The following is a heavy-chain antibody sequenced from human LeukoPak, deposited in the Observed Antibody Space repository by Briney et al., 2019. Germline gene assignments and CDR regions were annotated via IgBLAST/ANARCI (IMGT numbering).Heavy chain of an antibody. CDR1: GGSISSYS. Sequence: SGTLSLTCTVSGGSISSYSWSWIRQPAGKGLEWIGRIYTSGSTNYNPFLKSRVTISVDKSKNQFSLKLSSVTAADTAVYYCARVGSSSAGFDYWGQGSLVTVSS. CDR3: ARVGSSSAGFDY. D-gene: IGHD6-6*01. CDR2: IYTSGST. J-gene: IGHJ4*02. V-gene: IGHV4-4*07.